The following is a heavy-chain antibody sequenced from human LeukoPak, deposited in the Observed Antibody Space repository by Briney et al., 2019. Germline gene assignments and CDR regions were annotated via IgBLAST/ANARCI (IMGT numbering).Heavy chain of an antibody. D-gene: IGHD2-2*01. CDR2: TYFRSTWYT. J-gene: IGHJ5*02. Sequence: SQTLSLPCAISGDSVSSNSVTWNWIRQSPSGGVEWLVSTYFRSTWYTDYAVSVRGPITVNPDTSKNQFSLHLNSVTPEDTAVYYCARRLTQYDCFDPWGQGILVTVSS. CDR3: ARRLTQYDCFDP. V-gene: IGHV6-1*01. CDR1: GDSVSSNSVT.